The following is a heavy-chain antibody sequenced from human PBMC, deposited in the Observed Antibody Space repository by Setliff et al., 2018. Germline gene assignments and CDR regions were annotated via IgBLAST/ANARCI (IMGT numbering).Heavy chain of an antibody. Sequence: ASVKVSCKTSGYTFISYGISWVRQAPGQGLEWMGWISGYNGNTDYAQNFQGRVTMTTDTSTSTAYMELRSLRSDDTAVYYCARVPRLEWLLPTFDSWGQGTPVTVSS. CDR2: ISGYNGNT. D-gene: IGHD3-3*01. CDR3: ARVPRLEWLLPTFDS. V-gene: IGHV1-18*01. J-gene: IGHJ4*02. CDR1: GYTFISYG.